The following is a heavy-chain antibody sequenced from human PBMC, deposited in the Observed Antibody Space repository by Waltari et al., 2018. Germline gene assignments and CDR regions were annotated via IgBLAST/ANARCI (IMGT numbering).Heavy chain of an antibody. V-gene: IGHV1-69*05. Sequence: QVQLVQSGAEVTKPGSSVKVSCKASGGTFSSYAISWVRPAPGQGLEWMGGIIPIFGTANYAQKFQGRVTITTDESTSTAYMELSSLRSEDTAVYYCARHLSYSSSWYDYYYYYGMDVWGQGTTVTVSS. CDR2: IIPIFGTA. J-gene: IGHJ6*02. D-gene: IGHD6-13*01. CDR1: GGTFSSYA. CDR3: ARHLSYSSSWYDYYYYYGMDV.